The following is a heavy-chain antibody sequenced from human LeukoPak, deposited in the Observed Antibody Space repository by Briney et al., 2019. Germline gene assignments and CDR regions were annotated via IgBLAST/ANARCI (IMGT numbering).Heavy chain of an antibody. Sequence: GSSVKVSCKASGGTSSSYAISWVRQAPGQGLEWMGGIIPIFGTANYAQKFQGRVTITADESTSTAYMELSSLRSEDTAVYYCARVPYYYDSSGYFSYYGMDVWGQGTTVTVSS. D-gene: IGHD3-22*01. CDR3: ARVPYYYDSSGYFSYYGMDV. V-gene: IGHV1-69*01. CDR2: IIPIFGTA. J-gene: IGHJ6*02. CDR1: GGTSSSYA.